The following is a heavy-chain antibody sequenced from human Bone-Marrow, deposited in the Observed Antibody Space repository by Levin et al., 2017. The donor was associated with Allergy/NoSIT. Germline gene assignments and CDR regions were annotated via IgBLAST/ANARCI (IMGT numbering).Heavy chain of an antibody. CDR1: GGSISSSSYY. D-gene: IGHD6-13*01. CDR2: IYYSGST. V-gene: IGHV4-39*07. CDR3: AREKVFSAAAGTLHNWFDP. Sequence: SCTVSGGSISSSSYYWGWIRQPPGKGLEWIGSIYYSGSTYYNPSLKSRVTISVDTSKNQFSLKLSSVTAADTAVYYCAREKVFSAAAGTLHNWFDPWGQGTLVTVSS. J-gene: IGHJ5*02.